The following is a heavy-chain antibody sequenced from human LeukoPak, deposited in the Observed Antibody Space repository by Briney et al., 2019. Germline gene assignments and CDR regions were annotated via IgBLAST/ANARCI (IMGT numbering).Heavy chain of an antibody. J-gene: IGHJ4*02. CDR2: ISSSSSYI. D-gene: IGHD3-3*01. CDR3: ARGKFWSGYFLDY. CDR1: GFTFSSYS. Sequence: PGGSLRLSCAASGFTFSSYSMNWVRQAPGKGLEWVSSISSSSSYIYYADSVKGRFTISRDNAKNSLYLQMKKLRAEDKTWYYCARGKFWSGYFLDYWGQGTLVTVSS. V-gene: IGHV3-21*01.